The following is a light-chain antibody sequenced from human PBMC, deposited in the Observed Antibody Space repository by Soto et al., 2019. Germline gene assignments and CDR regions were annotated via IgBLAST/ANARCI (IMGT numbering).Light chain of an antibody. CDR1: QSVRSN. Sequence: EIVMTQSPGTLSLSPGERATLSCRASQSVRSNLAWYQQKPGQAPRLLIYGASTRATGIPARFSGSGSGTEFTLTISSLQSEDFAVYYCQQYNNWPRTFGQGTKVDIK. J-gene: IGKJ1*01. CDR3: QQYNNWPRT. V-gene: IGKV3-15*01. CDR2: GAS.